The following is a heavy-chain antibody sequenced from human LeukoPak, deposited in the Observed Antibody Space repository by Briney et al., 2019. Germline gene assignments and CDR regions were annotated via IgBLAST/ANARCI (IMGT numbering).Heavy chain of an antibody. D-gene: IGHD2-2*01. V-gene: IGHV3-23*01. J-gene: IGHJ4*02. CDR3: AKKARRYQLLSEFDY. CDR2: ISASGGNT. Sequence: PGGSLRLSCAASGFTFSSYAMSWVRQAPGEGLEWVSGISASGGNTYYADSVKGRFTISRDNSKNTLYLQMNSLRAEDTAVYYCAKKARRYQLLSEFDYWGQGTLVTVSS. CDR1: GFTFSSYA.